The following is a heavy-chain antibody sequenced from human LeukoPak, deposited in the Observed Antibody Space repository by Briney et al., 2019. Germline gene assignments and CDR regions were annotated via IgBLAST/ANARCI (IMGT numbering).Heavy chain of an antibody. J-gene: IGHJ4*02. D-gene: IGHD2-8*02. CDR3: ARVSCTGGTCHLDS. CDR1: GGSITHFF. Sequence: TSSETLSLTCTVSGGSITHFFWSFIRQPPTKGLEYIGYIYHTGAIDYNPSLKSRLTMSADKSTNQFSLNLRSVTAADTAVYYCARVSCTGGTCHLDSWGQGILVTVSS. V-gene: IGHV4-59*01. CDR2: IYHTGAI.